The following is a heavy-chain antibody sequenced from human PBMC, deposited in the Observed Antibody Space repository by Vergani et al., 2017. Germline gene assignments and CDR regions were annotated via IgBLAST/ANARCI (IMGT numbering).Heavy chain of an antibody. D-gene: IGHD3-10*01. CDR2: IHYSENT. CDR1: FDSIRNLY. J-gene: IGHJ5*02. CDR3: GRVADFYGLGSRLLDL. V-gene: IGHV4-59*11. Sequence: QVQLQESGPGLVKSSATLSLTCSVSFDSIRNLYCNWIRQPPGKGLEWIGSIHYSENTNYNPSLKTRVTISGDTSKNQFSLKLNSVTAADTAVYYCGRVADFYGLGSRLLDLWGQGILVTVSS.